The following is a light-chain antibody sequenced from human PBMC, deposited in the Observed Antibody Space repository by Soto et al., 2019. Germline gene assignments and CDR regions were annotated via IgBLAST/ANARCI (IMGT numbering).Light chain of an antibody. CDR1: QTVLYNSNIKNN. CDR3: QQYHSPPHN. J-gene: IGKJ2*01. V-gene: IGKV4-1*01. CDR2: WAS. Sequence: DIVMTQSPDSLAVSLGERATINCKSSQTVLYNSNIKNNLAGYQQKPGQPLKLLIYWASTRESGVPDRFSGSGSGTDFTLTISSLQAEDAAVYYCQQYHSPPHNFGQGTKLEI.